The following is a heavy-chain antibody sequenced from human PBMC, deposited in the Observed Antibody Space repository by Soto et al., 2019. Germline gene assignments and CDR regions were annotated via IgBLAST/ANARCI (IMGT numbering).Heavy chain of an antibody. CDR3: ARGNHRWLQLWYFDL. Sequence: QVQLVQSGAEVKKPGSSVTVSCKASGGTFSSYTISWVRQAPGQGLEWMGGIIPIFGTANYAQKFQGRVTIXXDXSXXTAYMELSRLRSEDTAVYYCARGNHRWLQLWYFDLWGRGTLVTVSS. J-gene: IGHJ2*01. CDR1: GGTFSSYT. D-gene: IGHD5-12*01. V-gene: IGHV1-69*12. CDR2: IIPIFGTA.